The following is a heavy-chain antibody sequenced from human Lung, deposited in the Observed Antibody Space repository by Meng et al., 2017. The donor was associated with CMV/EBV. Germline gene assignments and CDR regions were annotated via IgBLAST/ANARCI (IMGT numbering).Heavy chain of an antibody. V-gene: IGHV3-23*01. Sequence: SGFTFSDYDYGMSWVRQAPGKGLEWVSALTDYTYYADSVKGRFTISRDNSKNTLYLQMNSLRAEDTAIYYCAKNYDVGSYYTNGFDRWGQGTLVTVSS. CDR3: AKNYDVGSYYTNGFDR. CDR1: GFTFSDYDYG. D-gene: IGHD3-10*01. CDR2: LTDYT. J-gene: IGHJ5*02.